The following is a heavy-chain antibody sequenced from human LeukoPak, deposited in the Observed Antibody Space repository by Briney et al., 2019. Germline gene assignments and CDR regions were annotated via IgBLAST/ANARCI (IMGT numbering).Heavy chain of an antibody. D-gene: IGHD6-13*01. Sequence: PGGSLRLSCAASGFTVSSNYMSWVRQAPGKGLEWVSVIYSGGSTYYADSVTGRFTISRDNSKNTLYLQMNSLRAEDTAVYYCASPSSSWPHYGMDVWGQGTTVTVSS. CDR3: ASPSSSWPHYGMDV. CDR1: GFTVSSNY. V-gene: IGHV3-66*02. J-gene: IGHJ6*02. CDR2: IYSGGST.